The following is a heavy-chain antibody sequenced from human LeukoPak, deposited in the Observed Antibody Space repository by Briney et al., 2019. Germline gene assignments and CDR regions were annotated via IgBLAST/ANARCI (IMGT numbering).Heavy chain of an antibody. Sequence: PGGSLRLSCAASGFTFSSYVLSWVRQAPGKGLDWVSGISGSGGSTYYADSVKGRFTISRDNSKNTLYLQMNSLRAEDTAVYYCARGPNYFDYWGQGALVAVSS. CDR1: GFTFSSYV. J-gene: IGHJ4*02. V-gene: IGHV3-23*01. CDR2: ISGSGGST. CDR3: ARGPNYFDY.